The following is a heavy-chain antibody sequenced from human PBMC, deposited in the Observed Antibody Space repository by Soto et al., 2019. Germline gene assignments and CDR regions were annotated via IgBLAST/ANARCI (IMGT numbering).Heavy chain of an antibody. D-gene: IGHD6-13*01. CDR2: IYPGDSDT. V-gene: IGHV5-51*01. CDR3: AKQAEQQLVPAMDYYYGMDV. CDR1: GYNFTIYW. J-gene: IGHJ6*02. Sequence: GESLKISCNGSGYNFTIYWIGWVRQMPGKGLEWMGIIYPGDSDTRYSPSFQGQVTISADKSISTAYLQWSSLKASDTAMYYCAKQAEQQLVPAMDYYYGMDVWGQGTTVTVSS.